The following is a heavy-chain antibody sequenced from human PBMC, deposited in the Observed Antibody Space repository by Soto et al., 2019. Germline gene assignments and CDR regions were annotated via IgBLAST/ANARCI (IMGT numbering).Heavy chain of an antibody. CDR3: ARTTFYDIFTAYYSLFDY. D-gene: IGHD3-9*01. J-gene: IGHJ4*02. CDR2: ISDSGSS. V-gene: IGHV4-31*03. Sequence: SETLSLTCTVSGGSISSGSFYWSWIRQHPGKGLEWIGHISDSGSSYYNPSLESRVTISVDTSKNQFSLKLSAVTAADTAVYFCARTTFYDIFTAYYSLFDYWGQGTLVXVSS. CDR1: GGSISSGSFY.